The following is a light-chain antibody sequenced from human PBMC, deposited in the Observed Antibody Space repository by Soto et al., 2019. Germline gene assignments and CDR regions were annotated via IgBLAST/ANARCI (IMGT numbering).Light chain of an antibody. CDR3: QHYNNWPPWT. Sequence: EILMTQSPATLSVSPGERATLSCRASQSVSSNLAWYQQKPGQAPRLPIYDASTRATGIPARFSGSGSGTEFTLTISSLQSEDFAVYYCQHYNNWPPWTFGQGTKVEIK. V-gene: IGKV3-15*01. CDR2: DAS. CDR1: QSVSSN. J-gene: IGKJ1*01.